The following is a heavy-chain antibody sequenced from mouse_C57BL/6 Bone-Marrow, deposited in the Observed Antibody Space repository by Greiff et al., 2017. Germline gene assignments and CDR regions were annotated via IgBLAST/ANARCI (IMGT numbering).Heavy chain of an antibody. CDR1: GYTFTSYW. V-gene: IGHV1-64*01. CDR2: IHPNRGST. Sequence: VQLQQPGAELVKPGASVKLSCKASGYTFTSYWMHWVKQRPGQGLEWIGMIHPNRGSTNYTEKFKSKATLTVDKSSSTAYMQLSSLTSEDSAVYDCARAITTVVYWYFDVWGTGTTVTVSS. J-gene: IGHJ1*03. CDR3: ARAITTVVYWYFDV. D-gene: IGHD1-1*01.